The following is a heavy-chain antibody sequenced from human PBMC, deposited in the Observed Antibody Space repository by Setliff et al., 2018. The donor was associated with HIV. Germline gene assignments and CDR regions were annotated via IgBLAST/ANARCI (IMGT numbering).Heavy chain of an antibody. J-gene: IGHJ4*02. D-gene: IGHD5-18*01. Sequence: SETLSLTCGVSSYSIDRGYFWGWIRQPPGKGLEWIGSISHSGTTYYDPSLKSRVTISVDTSKNQFSLKVRSVTAADTAIYYCARHDRGNTYGQGYFDYWGQGALVTVSS. CDR3: ARHDRGNTYGQGYFDY. CDR2: ISHSGTT. V-gene: IGHV4-38-2*01. CDR1: SYSIDRGYF.